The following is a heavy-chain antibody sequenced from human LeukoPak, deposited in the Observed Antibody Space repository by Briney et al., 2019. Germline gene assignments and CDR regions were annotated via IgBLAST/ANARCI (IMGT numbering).Heavy chain of an antibody. Sequence: GGSLLLSCAAPGYTFSSYPMPTVRRAPARVLGRVAVISYDGSNKYYAGSVKGLFTISRDTSKNTMYLQMNSLRAEDTAVYYCARGHQLRSFPPGAFDIWGQGKMVTVSS. D-gene: IGHD3-9*01. CDR2: ISYDGSNK. V-gene: IGHV3-30-3*01. J-gene: IGHJ3*02. CDR1: GYTFSSYP. CDR3: ARGHQLRSFPPGAFDI.